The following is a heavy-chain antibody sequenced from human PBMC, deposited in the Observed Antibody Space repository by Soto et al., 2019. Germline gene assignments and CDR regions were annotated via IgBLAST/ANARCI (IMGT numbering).Heavy chain of an antibody. Sequence: GGSLRLSCAASGFTFSSYAMHWVRQAPGKGLEWVAVISYDGSNKYYADSVKGRFTISRDNSKNTLYLQMNSLRAEDTAVYYCARGAVGLELTKTIYYYGMDVWGQGTTVTVSS. V-gene: IGHV3-30-3*01. CDR2: ISYDGSNK. J-gene: IGHJ6*02. D-gene: IGHD1-7*01. CDR1: GFTFSSYA. CDR3: ARGAVGLELTKTIYYYGMDV.